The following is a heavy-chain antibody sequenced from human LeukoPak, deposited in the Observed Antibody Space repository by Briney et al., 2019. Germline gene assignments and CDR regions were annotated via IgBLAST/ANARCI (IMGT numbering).Heavy chain of an antibody. J-gene: IGHJ3*02. V-gene: IGHV4-59*01. CDR1: GGSISSYY. D-gene: IGHD6-19*01. Sequence: SETLSLTCTVSGGSISSYYWSWVRQPPGKGLEWIGYIYYSGSTNYNPSLKSRATISVDTSKNQFSLKLSSVTAADTAVYYCARDLVGAGTGSAFDIWGQGTMVTVSS. CDR2: IYYSGST. CDR3: ARDLVGAGTGSAFDI.